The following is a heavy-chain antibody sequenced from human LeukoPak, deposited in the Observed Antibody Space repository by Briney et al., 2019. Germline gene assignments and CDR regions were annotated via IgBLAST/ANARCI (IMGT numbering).Heavy chain of an antibody. CDR3: SSAGLPRY. Sequence: GGSLRLSCAASGFTFSNAWMSWVRQAPGKGLEWVGRIKGKTDGGTTDYAAPVKGRFTISRDDSKNTLYLQMNSLKTEDTAVYYCSSAGLPRYWGQGTLVTVSS. D-gene: IGHD2-15*01. V-gene: IGHV3-15*01. J-gene: IGHJ4*02. CDR2: IKGKTDGGTT. CDR1: GFTFSNAW.